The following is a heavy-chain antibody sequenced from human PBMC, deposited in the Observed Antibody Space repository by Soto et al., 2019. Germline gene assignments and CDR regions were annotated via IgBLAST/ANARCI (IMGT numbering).Heavy chain of an antibody. Sequence: GGSLRLSCAASGFTFSSYGMHWVRQAPGKGLEWVAVISYDGSNKYYADSVKGRFTISRDNYKNTLYLQMNSLRAEDTAEYYCAKDSGYGARTRGMDVWGQGTTVTVSS. V-gene: IGHV3-30*18. CDR2: ISYDGSNK. D-gene: IGHD5-12*01. CDR3: AKDSGYGARTRGMDV. J-gene: IGHJ6*02. CDR1: GFTFSSYG.